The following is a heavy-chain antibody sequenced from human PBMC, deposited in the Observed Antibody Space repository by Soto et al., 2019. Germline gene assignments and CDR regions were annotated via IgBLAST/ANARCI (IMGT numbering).Heavy chain of an antibody. CDR1: GVSVRSYT. CDR2: VFSSVSA. V-gene: IGHV4-4*07. CDR3: ARDGMTTGDT. D-gene: IGHD2-21*02. Sequence: LSLTCIVSGVSVRSYTWSWVRQPANKGLEWIGRVFSSVSATYNPSLKSRVSISMDTPENRISLKLDSVTAADAGVYFCARDGMTTGDTWGPGTLVTVS. J-gene: IGHJ4*02.